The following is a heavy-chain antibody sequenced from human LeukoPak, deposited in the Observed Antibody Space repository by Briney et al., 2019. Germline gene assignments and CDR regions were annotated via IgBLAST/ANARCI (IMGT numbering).Heavy chain of an antibody. CDR3: AKHIYGVVSIQQ. V-gene: IGHV3-72*01. D-gene: IGHD3-3*01. CDR1: GFTLNDHY. CDR2: TRNKLMGYTT. J-gene: IGHJ1*01. Sequence: GGSLRLSCAASGFTLNDHYIDWVRQAPGKGLEWVGRTRNKLMGYTTEYAASVRGRFSISRDDSKNFLYLQMNSLQIEDTAVYYCAKHIYGVVSIQQWGQGTLFTVSS.